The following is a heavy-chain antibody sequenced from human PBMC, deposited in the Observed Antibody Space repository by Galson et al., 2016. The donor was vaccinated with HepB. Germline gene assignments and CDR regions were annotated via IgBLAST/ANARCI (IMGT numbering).Heavy chain of an antibody. CDR2: XXYDASNK. CDR3: ARVGYNYGSGSYYNGDDWYXDL. V-gene: IGHV3-30-3*01. D-gene: IGHD3-10*01. Sequence: SLRLSCAASEFTFSTYAIHWVRQAPGKGXXXVAVXXYDASNKXXPDSGXGRFTXSRDNSENTLYLQMNSLRAEDTAVYYCARVGYNYGSGSYYNGDDWYXDLWGRGTXXXVS. CDR1: EFTFSTYA. J-gene: IGHJ2*01.